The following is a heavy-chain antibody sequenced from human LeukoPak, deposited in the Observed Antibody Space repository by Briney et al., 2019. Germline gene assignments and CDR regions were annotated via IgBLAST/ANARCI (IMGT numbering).Heavy chain of an antibody. CDR2: IGTAGDT. D-gene: IGHD5-18*01. J-gene: IGHJ6*02. CDR1: GFTFSSYD. CDR3: ASTTAMVFYYYGMDV. V-gene: IGHV3-13*01. Sequence: GGSLRLSCAASGFTFSSYDMHWVRQATGKGLEWVSAIGTAGDTYYPGSVKGRFTISRENAKNSLYLQMNSLRAGDTAVYYCASTTAMVFYYYGMDVWGQGTTVTVSS.